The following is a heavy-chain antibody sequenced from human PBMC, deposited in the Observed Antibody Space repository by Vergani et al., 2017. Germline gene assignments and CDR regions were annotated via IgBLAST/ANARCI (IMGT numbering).Heavy chain of an antibody. V-gene: IGHV4-38-2*01. Sequence: QVQLPESGPGLVKPSETLSLPFAVSGYPIRSSYYWGWLRPPPGKGLGWMGSIYHRGSTYNNPSLKRRVTISVDTSKNQFSLNLSSVTAADTAVYYCARHRGDNDRGGMDIGGQGTTVTVSS. D-gene: IGHD2-21*02. CDR3: ARHRGDNDRGGMDI. CDR2: IYHRGST. CDR1: GYPIRSSYY. J-gene: IGHJ6*02.